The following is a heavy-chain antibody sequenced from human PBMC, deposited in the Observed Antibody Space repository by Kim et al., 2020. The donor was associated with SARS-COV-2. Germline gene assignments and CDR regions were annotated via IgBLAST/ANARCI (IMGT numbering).Heavy chain of an antibody. V-gene: IGHV4-59*13. CDR3: ARTYSTRWYYWEF. CDR1: GVSISGYY. CDR2: MDYSGNT. D-gene: IGHD6-13*01. J-gene: IGHJ2*01. Sequence: SETLSLTCSVSGVSISGYYWSWIRQSPGKGLEWIGDMDYSGNTKYNPSLKSRATISGDTSKKLFSLTLTFVTEADTAVYSCARTYSTRWYYWEFLGRGTL.